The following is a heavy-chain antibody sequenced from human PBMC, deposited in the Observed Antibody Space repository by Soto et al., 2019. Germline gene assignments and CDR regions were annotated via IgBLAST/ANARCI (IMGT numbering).Heavy chain of an antibody. J-gene: IGHJ5*02. CDR2: ITGDSTTI. CDR3: ARDNGRAGSFDP. CDR1: GFTFSRYS. D-gene: IGHD6-13*01. Sequence: EVQLVESGGGLVQPGGSLRLSCAASGFTFSRYSMNWARQAPGKGLEWISYITGDSTTIYYADSVKGRFTISRDNAKNSLFLQMNSLRDEDTAMYYCARDNGRAGSFDPWSQGTLVTVSS. V-gene: IGHV3-48*02.